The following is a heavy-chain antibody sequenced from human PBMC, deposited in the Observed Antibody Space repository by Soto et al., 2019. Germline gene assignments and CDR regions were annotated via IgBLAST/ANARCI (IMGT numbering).Heavy chain of an antibody. J-gene: IGHJ4*02. CDR3: ARVYCSGGSCYSIDY. CDR2: INPSGST. V-gene: IGHV1-46*03. Sequence: QVQLVQSGAEVKKPGASVKVSCKASGYTFTSYYMHWVRQAPGQGLEWMGIINPSGSTSYAQKFQGRVNMTRDTSTSTVYMELSSLRSEYTAVYYCARVYCSGGSCYSIDYWGQGTLVTVSS. D-gene: IGHD2-15*01. CDR1: GYTFTSYY.